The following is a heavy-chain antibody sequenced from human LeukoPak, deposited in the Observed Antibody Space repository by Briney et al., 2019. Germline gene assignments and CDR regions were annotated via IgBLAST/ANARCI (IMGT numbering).Heavy chain of an antibody. V-gene: IGHV1-2*02. CDR3: ARVAHYDFWSGYPTGFDY. CDR1: GYSFTGYY. D-gene: IGHD3-3*01. Sequence: ASVKVSCKASGYSFTGYYLHWVRQDVRQGLQWMGWIDPKSGATKYALRFQGRVTMTGDTSTRTVYMEVTSLRSDDTAVYYCARVAHYDFWSGYPTGFDYWGQGTLVTVSS. CDR2: IDPKSGAT. J-gene: IGHJ4*02.